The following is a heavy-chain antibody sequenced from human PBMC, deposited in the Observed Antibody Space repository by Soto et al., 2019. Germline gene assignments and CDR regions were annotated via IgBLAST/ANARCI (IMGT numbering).Heavy chain of an antibody. CDR3: AKGSSTSRPYYFDY. D-gene: IGHD2-2*01. V-gene: IGHV3-23*01. CDR2: ITGTGTDA. J-gene: IGHJ4*02. CDR1: WFTFANYA. Sequence: PGGSLRLFFSTNWFTFANYAMCWVRQSPGKGLEWFSAITGTGTDAYHADSVRARFTISRDNSKNTLFLQMNSLRAEDTAIYYCAKGSSTSRPYYFDYWGRGT.